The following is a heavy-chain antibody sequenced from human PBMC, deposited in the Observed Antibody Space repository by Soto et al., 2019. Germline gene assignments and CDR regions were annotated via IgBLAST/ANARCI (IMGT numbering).Heavy chain of an antibody. J-gene: IGHJ4*02. CDR1: GGTFNSYL. V-gene: IGHV1-69*06. D-gene: IGHD2-15*01. CDR2: IIPAFGTA. CDR3: ARGLDPPPVGLYFDT. Sequence: QVQLVQSGAEVKNPGSSVKVSCKTSGGTFNSYLIDWVRQAPGQGLEWMGGIIPAFGTAKYAQKFQGRVTITADKSTTTAYMELRTFTSEDTAVYYCARGLDPPPVGLYFDTWGQGTLVTVSS.